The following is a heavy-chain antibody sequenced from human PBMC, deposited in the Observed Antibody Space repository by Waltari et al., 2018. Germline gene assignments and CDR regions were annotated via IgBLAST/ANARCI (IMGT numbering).Heavy chain of an antibody. CDR2: VNPDTGIE. Sequence: QVLLVQSGAEVKKPGASVKVSCKASGYIFTNYYLHWVRQAPGQGPEWMGWVNPDTGIENYAHNFRGRVTMTWDRSINTSFMDLSGLKSDDTAVYYCARDRTTMAARPGDYWGQGTLVTVSS. CDR3: ARDRTTMAARPGDY. CDR1: GYIFTNYY. J-gene: IGHJ4*02. V-gene: IGHV1-2*02. D-gene: IGHD6-6*01.